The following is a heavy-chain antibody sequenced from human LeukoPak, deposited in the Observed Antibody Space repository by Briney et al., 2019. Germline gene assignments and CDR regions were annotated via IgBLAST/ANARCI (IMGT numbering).Heavy chain of an antibody. V-gene: IGHV4-59*01. J-gene: IGHJ3*02. CDR1: GGSISSYY. D-gene: IGHD6-13*01. CDR3: ARLVDGSSSWYFRAFDI. Sequence: PSETLSLTCSVSGGSISSYYWSWIRQPPGKGLEWIGYIYYSDSTNYNPSLKSRVTKSVDPSKNQFSLKLSSVTAGDTAVYYCARLVDGSSSWYFRAFDIWGQGTMVTVSS. CDR2: IYYSDST.